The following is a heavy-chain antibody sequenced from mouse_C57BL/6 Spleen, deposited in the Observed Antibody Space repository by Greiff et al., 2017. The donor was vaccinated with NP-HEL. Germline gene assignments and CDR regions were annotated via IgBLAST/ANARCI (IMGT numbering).Heavy chain of an antibody. Sequence: EVKLLESGGGLVKPGGSLKLSCAASGFTFSSYAMSWVRQTPEKRLEWVATISDGGSYTYYPDNVKGRFTISRDNAKNNLYLQMSHLKSEDTAMYYCARDGGSYYYAMDYWGQGTSVTVSS. D-gene: IGHD1-1*02. CDR2: ISDGGSYT. CDR1: GFTFSSYA. CDR3: ARDGGSYYYAMDY. V-gene: IGHV5-4*01. J-gene: IGHJ4*01.